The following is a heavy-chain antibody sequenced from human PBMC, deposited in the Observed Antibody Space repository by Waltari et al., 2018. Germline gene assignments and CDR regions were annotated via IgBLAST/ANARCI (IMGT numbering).Heavy chain of an antibody. CDR1: GGSISSYY. V-gene: IGHV4-59*01. D-gene: IGHD3-3*01. Sequence: QVQLQESGPGLVKPSETLSLTCTVSGGSISSYYWSWIRQPPGKGLEWIGYIYYSGSTNYNPSLKSRVTISVDTSNNQFSLKLSSVTAADTAVYYCARVGDFWSGYYYYGMDVWGQGTTVTVSS. J-gene: IGHJ6*02. CDR2: IYYSGST. CDR3: ARVGDFWSGYYYYGMDV.